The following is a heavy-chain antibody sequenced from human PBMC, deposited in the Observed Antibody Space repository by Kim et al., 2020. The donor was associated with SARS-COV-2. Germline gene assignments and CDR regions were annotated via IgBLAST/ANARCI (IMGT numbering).Heavy chain of an antibody. CDR1: GYTFTTYA. V-gene: IGHV1-3*01. J-gene: IGHJ4*02. D-gene: IGHD6-13*01. CDR2: IDAGSGNT. CDR3: ARGGISTWPTDY. Sequence: ASVKVSCKASGYTFTTYAVHWVRQAPGQRLEWMGWIDAGSGNTKYSHKFQGTVTITMDTSASTAYMELSSLTSEDTAVYYCARGGISTWPTDYWGQGSLVTVYS.